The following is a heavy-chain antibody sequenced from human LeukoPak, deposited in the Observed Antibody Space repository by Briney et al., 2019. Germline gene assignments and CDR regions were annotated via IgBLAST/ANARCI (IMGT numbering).Heavy chain of an antibody. D-gene: IGHD3-22*01. V-gene: IGHV4-61*02. CDR1: GGSISSGSYY. Sequence: SQTLSLTCTVSGGSISSGSYYWSWILQPAGKGLEWIGRIYTSGSTNYNPSLKSRVTISVDTSKNQFSLKLSSVTAADTAVYYYARLLRTYYYDSSGGTFDYWGQGTLVTVSS. CDR3: ARLLRTYYYDSSGGTFDY. J-gene: IGHJ4*02. CDR2: IYTSGST.